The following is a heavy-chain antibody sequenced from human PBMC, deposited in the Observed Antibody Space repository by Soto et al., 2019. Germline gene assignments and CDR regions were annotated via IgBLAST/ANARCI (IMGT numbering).Heavy chain of an antibody. D-gene: IGHD3-3*01. CDR1: GFTFSSYA. CDR2: ISGSGGVT. CDR3: AKDTPRVWSGPFDY. Sequence: GGSLRLSCVASGFTFSSYAVSWVRQAPGGGLEWVSTISGSGGVTYDADFVKGRFSISRDNSKNTLYLQMNSLRAEDTAVYYCAKDTPRVWSGPFDYWGQGTLVTVSS. V-gene: IGHV3-23*01. J-gene: IGHJ4*02.